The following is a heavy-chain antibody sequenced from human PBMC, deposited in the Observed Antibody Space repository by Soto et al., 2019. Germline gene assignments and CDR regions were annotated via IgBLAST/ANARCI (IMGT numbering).Heavy chain of an antibody. J-gene: IGHJ6*03. V-gene: IGHV3-7*01. CDR1: GFTFSSYW. Sequence: GGSLRLSCAASGFTFSSYWMSWVRQAPGKGLEWVANIKQDGSEKYYVDSVKGRFTISRDNAKNSLYLQMNSLRAEDTAVYYCARVPTNTVTTIWGLLYYYYMDVWGKGTTVTVSS. CDR2: IKQDGSEK. D-gene: IGHD4-17*01. CDR3: ARVPTNTVTTIWGLLYYYYMDV.